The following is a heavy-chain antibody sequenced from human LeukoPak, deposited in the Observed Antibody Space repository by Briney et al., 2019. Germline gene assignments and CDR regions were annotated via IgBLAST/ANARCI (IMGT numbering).Heavy chain of an antibody. D-gene: IGHD4-23*01. CDR1: GYTFTSYG. V-gene: IGHV1-18*01. CDR3: ARCPTVVTPDYYYYYYMDV. CDR2: ISAYNGNT. J-gene: IGHJ6*03. Sequence: ASVKVSCKASGYTFTSYGISWVRQAPGQGLEWMGWISAYNGNTNYPQKLQGRVTMTTDTSTSTAYMELRSLRSDDTAVYYCARCPTVVTPDYYYYYYMDVWGKGTTVTVSS.